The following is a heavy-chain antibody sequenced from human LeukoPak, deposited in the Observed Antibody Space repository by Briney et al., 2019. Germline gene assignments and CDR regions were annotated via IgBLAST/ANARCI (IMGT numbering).Heavy chain of an antibody. CDR1: GFTFSSYW. Sequence: PGGSLRLSCAAPGFTFSSYWMSWVRQAPGKGLEWVANIKQDGSEKYYVDSVKGRFTISRDNAKNSLYLQMNSLRAEDTAVYYCARGDDYCDSSGYSCWGQGTLVTVSS. V-gene: IGHV3-7*01. J-gene: IGHJ4*02. D-gene: IGHD3-22*01. CDR2: IKQDGSEK. CDR3: ARGDDYCDSSGYSC.